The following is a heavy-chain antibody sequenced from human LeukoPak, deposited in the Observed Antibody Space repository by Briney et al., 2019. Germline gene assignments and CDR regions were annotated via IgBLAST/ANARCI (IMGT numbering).Heavy chain of an antibody. D-gene: IGHD3-3*01. CDR2: IKESGIEK. Sequence: PGGSLRLSCAGSGFIFSRYSMGWVRQAPGKGLEFVAHIKESGIEKEYVDSVEGRFTISRDNAENSLYLEMNSLRADDTALYFCVRWRRAQSEFDYWGQGTQVTVSS. CDR3: VRWRRAQSEFDY. J-gene: IGHJ4*02. CDR1: GFIFSRYS. V-gene: IGHV3-7*01.